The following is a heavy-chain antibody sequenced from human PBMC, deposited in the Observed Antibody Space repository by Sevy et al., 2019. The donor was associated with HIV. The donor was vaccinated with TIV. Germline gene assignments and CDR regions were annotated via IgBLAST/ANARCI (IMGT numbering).Heavy chain of an antibody. CDR1: GFTFSSYS. CDR2: ISSSSSTI. D-gene: IGHD3-10*01. V-gene: IGHV3-48*02. CDR3: AREIHGSGSYYRGWALDI. J-gene: IGHJ3*02. Sequence: GGSLRLSCAASGFTFSSYSMNWVRQAPGKGLEWVSYISSSSSTIYYADSVKGRFTISRDNAKNSLYLQMNSLRDEDTAVYYCAREIHGSGSYYRGWALDIWGQGTMVTVSS.